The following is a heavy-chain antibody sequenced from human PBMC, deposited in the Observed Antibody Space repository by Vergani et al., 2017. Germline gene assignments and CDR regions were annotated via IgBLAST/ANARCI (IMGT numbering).Heavy chain of an antibody. CDR1: GGSISSDY. J-gene: IGHJ2*01. D-gene: IGHD2-21*01. Sequence: QVQLQESGPGLVKPSETLSLTRTVPGGSISSDYWSWIRQPPGKGLEWIGYSYTIGSTNYNPSLKSRVTISVDTSKNQFSLRLSYVTAADTAVYYCARHLSRPRVRQHWYFDLWGRGTLVTVSS. CDR2: SYTIGST. CDR3: ARHLSRPRVRQHWYFDL. V-gene: IGHV4-59*08.